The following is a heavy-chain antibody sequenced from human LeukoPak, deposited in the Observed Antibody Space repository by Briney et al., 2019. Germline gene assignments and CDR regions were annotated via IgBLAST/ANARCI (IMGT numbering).Heavy chain of an antibody. V-gene: IGHV3-21*01. Sequence: GGSLRLSCAASGFTFSSYSMNWVRQAPGKGLEWVSSISSSSSYIYYADSVKGRFTISRDNAKNSLYLQMNSLRAEDTAVYYCARDAVAGTLRYYYYMDVWGKGTTVTVS. D-gene: IGHD6-19*01. CDR2: ISSSSSYI. CDR1: GFTFSSYS. CDR3: ARDAVAGTLRYYYYMDV. J-gene: IGHJ6*03.